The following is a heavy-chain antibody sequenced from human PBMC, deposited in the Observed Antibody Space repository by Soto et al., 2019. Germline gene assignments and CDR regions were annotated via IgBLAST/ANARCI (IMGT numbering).Heavy chain of an antibody. CDR1: GFTFSNYY. Sequence: GGSLRLSCAASGFTFSNYYMSWIRQAPGKGLEWISYISSSGNTIDYADSVKGRFTISRDNAKNSLFLQMNSLRVEDTAVYYCAREMFRLDLHWFDPWGQGTLVTVSS. CDR3: AREMFRLDLHWFDP. D-gene: IGHD1-7*01. V-gene: IGHV3-11*01. CDR2: ISSSGNTI. J-gene: IGHJ5*02.